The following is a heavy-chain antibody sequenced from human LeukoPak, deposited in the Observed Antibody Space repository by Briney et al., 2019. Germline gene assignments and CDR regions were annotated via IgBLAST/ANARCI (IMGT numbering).Heavy chain of an antibody. J-gene: IGHJ6*02. D-gene: IGHD3-10*01. V-gene: IGHV1-18*01. CDR3: ARDYGSGLVYYYGMDV. CDR1: GYTFTSYG. CDR2: ISAYNGNT. Sequence: ASVKVSCKASGYTFTSYGISWVRRAPGQGLEWMGWISAYNGNTNYAQKLQGRVTMTTDTSTSTAYMELRSLRSDDTAVYYCARDYGSGLVYYYGMDVWGQGTTVTVSS.